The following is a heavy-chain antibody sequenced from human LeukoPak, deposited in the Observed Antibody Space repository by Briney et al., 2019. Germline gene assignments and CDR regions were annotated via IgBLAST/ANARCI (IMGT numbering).Heavy chain of an antibody. CDR1: GGTFSSYA. V-gene: IGHV1-69*13. CDR2: IIPIFGTA. D-gene: IGHD6-6*01. J-gene: IGHJ4*02. CDR3: AREDSSSSLAGY. Sequence: ASVKVSCKASGGTFSSYAISWVRQAPGQGLEWMGGIIPIFGTANYAQKFQGRVTITADESTSTAYMELSSLRSEDTAVYYCAREDSSSSLAGYWGQGTLVTVSS.